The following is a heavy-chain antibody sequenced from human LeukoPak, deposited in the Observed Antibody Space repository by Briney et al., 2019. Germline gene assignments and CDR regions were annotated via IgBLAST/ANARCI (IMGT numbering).Heavy chain of an antibody. CDR3: ARLWEREDAFDI. Sequence: PSETLSLTCTVSGGSISGYYWSWIRQPAGTGLECIGRFYTSGSTDYNPSLKSRVTISVDTSKNQFSLKLSSVTAADTAVYYCARLWEREDAFDIWGQGTMVTVSS. CDR1: GGSISGYY. CDR2: FYTSGST. J-gene: IGHJ3*02. V-gene: IGHV4-4*07. D-gene: IGHD1-26*01.